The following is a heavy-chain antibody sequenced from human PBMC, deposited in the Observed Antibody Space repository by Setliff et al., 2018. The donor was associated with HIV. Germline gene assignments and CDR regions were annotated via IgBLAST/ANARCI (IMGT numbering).Heavy chain of an antibody. V-gene: IGHV4-59*12. Sequence: SETLSLTCTVSGGSISNSYWTWIRQPPEKGLEWIGSIYYSGSTYYNPSLKSRVTISIDTSRNQFSLKLSSVTAADTAVYYCARDPNYNFWSGYLMDVWGKGTTVTVSS. CDR1: GGSISNSY. D-gene: IGHD3-3*01. CDR2: IYYSGST. CDR3: ARDPNYNFWSGYLMDV. J-gene: IGHJ6*04.